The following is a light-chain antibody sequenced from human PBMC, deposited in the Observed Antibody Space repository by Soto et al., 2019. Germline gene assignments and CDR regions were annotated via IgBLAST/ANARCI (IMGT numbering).Light chain of an antibody. CDR2: KVT. Sequence: QSALTQPASESGSPGQSITISCTGTSSDVGGNKYVSWYQQYPGKVPKLLINKVTNRPSGVSYRFSGSKSGNTASLTISALLAEDEADYFCASSTSDSLYVFGTGTKVTVL. CDR3: ASSTSDSLYV. V-gene: IGLV2-14*01. J-gene: IGLJ1*01. CDR1: SSDVGGNKY.